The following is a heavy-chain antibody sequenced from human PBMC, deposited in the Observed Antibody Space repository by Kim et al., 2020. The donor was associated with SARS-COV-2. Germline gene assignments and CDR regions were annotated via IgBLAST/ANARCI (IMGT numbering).Heavy chain of an antibody. CDR2: IYYSGST. V-gene: IGHV4-59*13. Sequence: SETLSLTCTVSGGSISSYYWSWIRQPPGKGLEWIGYIYYSGSTNYNPSLKSRVTISVDTSKNQFSLKLSSVTAADTAVYYCARGERRPFVAAAGPWFDPWGQGTLVTVSS. CDR3: ARGERRPFVAAAGPWFDP. D-gene: IGHD6-13*01. CDR1: GGSISSYY. J-gene: IGHJ5*02.